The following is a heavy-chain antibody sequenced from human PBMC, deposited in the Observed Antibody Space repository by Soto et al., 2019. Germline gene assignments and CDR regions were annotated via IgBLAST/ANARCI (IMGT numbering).Heavy chain of an antibody. J-gene: IGHJ6*02. CDR1: GFTFSSYA. CDR3: AKNVWGITIFGGMDV. V-gene: IGHV3-30-3*02. Sequence: PGGSPRLSCAASGFTFSSYAMHWVRQAPGKGLKWVAVISYDGSNKYYADSVKGRFTISRDNSKNTLYLQMNSLRAEDTAVYYCAKNVWGITIFGGMDVWGQGTTVKSP. D-gene: IGHD3-9*01. CDR2: ISYDGSNK.